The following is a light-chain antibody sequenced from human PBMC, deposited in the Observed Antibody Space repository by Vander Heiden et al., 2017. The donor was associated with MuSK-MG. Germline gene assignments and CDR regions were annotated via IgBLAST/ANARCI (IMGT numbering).Light chain of an antibody. Sequence: EIVLTQSPDTLSFSPGERATLSCRASQSVSTFLGWYQRKPGQAPRLLVYDASKRATGIPARFSGSGSGTHFTLTISGLEPEDVAVYYCQQRDTWPLTFGGGTRVEIE. CDR2: DAS. J-gene: IGKJ4*01. CDR3: QQRDTWPLT. CDR1: QSVSTF. V-gene: IGKV3-11*01.